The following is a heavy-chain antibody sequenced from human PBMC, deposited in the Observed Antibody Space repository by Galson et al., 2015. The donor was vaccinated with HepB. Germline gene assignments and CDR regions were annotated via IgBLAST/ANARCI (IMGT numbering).Heavy chain of an antibody. J-gene: IGHJ4*02. V-gene: IGHV3-9*01. CDR2: ISWNSGSI. CDR1: GFTFDDYA. D-gene: IGHD6-13*01. Sequence: SLRLSCAASGFTFDDYAMQWVRQAPGKGLEWVSGISWNSGSIGYADSVKGRFTISRDNAKNSLYLQMNSLRAEDTALYYCAKDISMSSSWSRFDYWGQGTLVTVSS. CDR3: AKDISMSSSWSRFDY.